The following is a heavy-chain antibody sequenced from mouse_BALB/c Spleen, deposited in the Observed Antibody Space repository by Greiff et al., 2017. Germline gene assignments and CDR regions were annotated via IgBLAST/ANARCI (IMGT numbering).Heavy chain of an antibody. CDR2: ISSGGSYT. V-gene: IGHV5-9-3*01. Sequence: EVQLVESGGGLVKPGGSLKLSCAASGFTFSSYAMSWVRQTPEKRLEWVATISSGGSYTYYPDSVKGRFTISRDNAKNTLYLQMSSLRSEDTAMYYCARRGERSYFDYWGQGTTLTVSS. CDR1: GFTFSSYA. J-gene: IGHJ2*01. CDR3: ARRGERSYFDY.